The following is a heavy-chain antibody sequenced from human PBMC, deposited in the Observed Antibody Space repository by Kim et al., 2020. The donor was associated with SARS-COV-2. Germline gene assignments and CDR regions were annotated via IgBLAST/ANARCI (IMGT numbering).Heavy chain of an antibody. V-gene: IGHV1-24*01. CDR1: GYTLTELS. CDR2: FDPEDGET. CDR3: AWYSSSWYAGSWMG. J-gene: IGHJ4*02. Sequence: ASVKVSCKVSGYTLTELSMHWVRQAPGKGLEWMGGFDPEDGETIYAQKFQGRVTMTEDTSTDTAYMELSSLRSEDTAVYYCAWYSSSWYAGSWMGWGQGTLVTVSS. D-gene: IGHD6-13*01.